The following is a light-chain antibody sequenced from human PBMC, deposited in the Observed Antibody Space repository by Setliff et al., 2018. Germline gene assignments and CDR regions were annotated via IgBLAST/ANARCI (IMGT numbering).Light chain of an antibody. V-gene: IGLV2-14*03. CDR3: SSYTSSSTL. CDR2: DVL. J-gene: IGLJ1*01. Sequence: QSALTQPASVSGSPGQSITISCTGTSSDVGGYDFVSWYQQHPGKAPKLMIFDVLNRPSGVSDRFSGSKSGNTASLIITGLQAEDEADYYCSSYTSSSTLFGTGTKVTV. CDR1: SSDVGGYDF.